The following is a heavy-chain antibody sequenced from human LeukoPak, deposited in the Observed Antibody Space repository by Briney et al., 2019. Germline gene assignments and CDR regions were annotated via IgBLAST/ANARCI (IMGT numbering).Heavy chain of an antibody. CDR3: AKGRAPYDFWSGYRSNYYYYYYMDV. V-gene: IGHV3-21*04. CDR2: IDGTNAYI. Sequence: GGSLRLSCAASGFSFTTYRMIWVRQAPGKGLEWVSAIDGTNAYINYADSVKGRFTISRDNTKNSLYLQMSSLRAEDTAVYYCAKGRAPYDFWSGYRSNYYYYYYMDVWGKGTTVTVSS. D-gene: IGHD3-3*01. CDR1: GFSFTTYR. J-gene: IGHJ6*03.